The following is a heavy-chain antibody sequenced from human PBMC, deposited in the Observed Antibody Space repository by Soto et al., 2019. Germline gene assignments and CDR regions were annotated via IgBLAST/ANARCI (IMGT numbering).Heavy chain of an antibody. V-gene: IGHV3-23*01. CDR1: GFNFNTNG. CDR2: ISEDSGTT. J-gene: IGHJ4*02. CDR3: VKDNNWEDTG. Sequence: VGSLRLSCATSGFNFNTNGMTWVRQAPGKGLEWVSIISEDSGTTYYAESAKGRFTVSRDNSKNTLYLQMNSLRAEDTATYYCVKDNNWEDTGWGQGTILTVYS. D-gene: IGHD1-26*01.